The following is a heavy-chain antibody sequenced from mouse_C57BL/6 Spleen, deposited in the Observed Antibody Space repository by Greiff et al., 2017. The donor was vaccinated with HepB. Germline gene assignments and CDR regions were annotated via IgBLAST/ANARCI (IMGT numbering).Heavy chain of an antibody. CDR2: IDPEDGDT. D-gene: IGHD2-1*01. CDR3: AREKIYYGNYDLYYFDY. J-gene: IGHJ2*01. Sequence: VQLQQSGAELVRPGASVKLSCTASGFNIKDYYMHWVKQRPEQGLEWIGRIDPEDGDTEYAPKFQGKATMTADTSSNTAYLQLSSLTSEDSAVYYCAREKIYYGNYDLYYFDYWGQGTTLTVSS. CDR1: GFNIKDYY. V-gene: IGHV14-1*01.